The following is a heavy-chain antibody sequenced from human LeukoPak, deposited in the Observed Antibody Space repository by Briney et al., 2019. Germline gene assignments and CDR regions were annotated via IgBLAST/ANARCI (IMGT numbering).Heavy chain of an antibody. CDR3: AQLRSFDY. Sequence: QPGGSLRLSCAASGFTFSSYGMHWVRQAPGKGLEWVAVISYDGSNKYYADSVKGRFTISRDNSKNTLYLQMNSLRAEDTAVYYCAQLRSFDYWGQGTLVTVSS. CDR1: GFTFSSYG. CDR2: ISYDGSNK. J-gene: IGHJ4*02. D-gene: IGHD4-17*01. V-gene: IGHV3-30*18.